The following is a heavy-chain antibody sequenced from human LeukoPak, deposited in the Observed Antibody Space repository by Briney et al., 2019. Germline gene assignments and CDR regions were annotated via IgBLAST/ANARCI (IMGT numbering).Heavy chain of an antibody. D-gene: IGHD3-22*01. CDR2: MNHSGST. CDR3: ACDSSGYLNY. V-gene: IGHV4-34*01. J-gene: IGHJ4*02. CDR1: GGSFSGYY. Sequence: SETLSLTCAVYGGSFSGYYWSWIRQPPGKGLEWIGEMNHSGSTNYNPSLKSRVTISVDTSKNQFSLKLSSVTAADTAVYYCACDSSGYLNYWGQGTLVTVSS.